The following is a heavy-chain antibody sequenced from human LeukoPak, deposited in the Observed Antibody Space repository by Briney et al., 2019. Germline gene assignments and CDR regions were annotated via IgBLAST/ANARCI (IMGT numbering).Heavy chain of an antibody. CDR1: GGTFSSYA. J-gene: IGHJ6*02. Sequence: AASVTVSCKACGGTFSSYAISGVRQAPGQGLDWVGGSIPIFGTANYAQKFQGRVTITADESTSTAYMELSSLRSEDTAVYYCAISSRGHFHYYSYGMDVWGQGTTVTVSS. D-gene: IGHD6-25*01. CDR3: AISSRGHFHYYSYGMDV. V-gene: IGHV1-69*13. CDR2: SIPIFGTA.